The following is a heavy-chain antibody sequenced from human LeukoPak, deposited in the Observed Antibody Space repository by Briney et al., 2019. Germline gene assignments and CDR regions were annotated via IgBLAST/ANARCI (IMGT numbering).Heavy chain of an antibody. J-gene: IGHJ4*02. Sequence: PGGSLRLSCAASGFTFSSYAMSWVRQAPGKGLEWVSSISGSGDSTYYAYSVRGRFTISRDNSKNTLYLQMNSLRAEDTAVYYCAKAGYSAYLDYYFDYWGPGTLVTVSS. CDR1: GFTFSSYA. D-gene: IGHD5-12*01. V-gene: IGHV3-23*01. CDR2: ISGSGDST. CDR3: AKAGYSAYLDYYFDY.